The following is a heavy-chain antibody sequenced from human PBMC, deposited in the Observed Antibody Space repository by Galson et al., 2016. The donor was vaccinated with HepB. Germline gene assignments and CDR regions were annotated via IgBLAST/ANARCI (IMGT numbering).Heavy chain of an antibody. J-gene: IGHJ4*02. CDR1: GFTFSDSA. CDR3: TRHLEFDKTQC. D-gene: IGHD3-10*01. CDR2: IRPKAKSYAT. V-gene: IGHV3-73*01. Sequence: SLRLSCAASGFTFSDSAIHWVRQASGKGLECVGYIRPKAKSYATAYGASVKGRFTIPRDDSQNTAFLQMNSLQTDDTAIYYRTRHLEFDKTQCWGQGTLVTVSS.